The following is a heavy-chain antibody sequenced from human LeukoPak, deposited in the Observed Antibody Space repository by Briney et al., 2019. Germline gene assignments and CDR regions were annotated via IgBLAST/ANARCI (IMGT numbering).Heavy chain of an antibody. CDR1: GDSIRSHQ. J-gene: IGHJ4*02. Sequence: SETLSLTCTVSGDSIRSHQWSWFRQPPGKGLEWIGYISYSGGTVYSPSLRSRVTISVDTSKSQFSLKLSSVTAADTAVYYCARVGRGDHTWGSYSFDYWGQGILVTVSS. CDR3: ARVGRGDHTWGSYSFDY. V-gene: IGHV4-59*11. D-gene: IGHD3-16*01. CDR2: ISYSGGT.